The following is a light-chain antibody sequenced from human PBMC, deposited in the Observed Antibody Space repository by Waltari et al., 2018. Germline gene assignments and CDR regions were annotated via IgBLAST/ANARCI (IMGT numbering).Light chain of an antibody. J-gene: IGKJ1*01. Sequence: EIVLTQSPGPLSLSPGERATLSCRASQSIGRYLVWYQQKPGQAPRRLIYGASSRAAGIPDRFSGSGSGTDFSLTISRLEPEDFAVYYCQNHERLPAVFGQGTKVEIK. CDR2: GAS. V-gene: IGKV3-20*01. CDR1: QSIGRY. CDR3: QNHERLPAV.